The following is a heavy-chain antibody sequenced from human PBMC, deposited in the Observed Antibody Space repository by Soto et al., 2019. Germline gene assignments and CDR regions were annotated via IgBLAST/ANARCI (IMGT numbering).Heavy chain of an antibody. CDR2: IIPIFGTA. J-gene: IGHJ4*02. CDR1: GGTFSSYA. CDR3: ARAKCALLDY. V-gene: IGHV1-69*12. Sequence: VQLVQSGAEVTKPGSSVKVSCKASGGTFSSYAISWVRQAPGQGLEWMGGIIPIFGTANDAQTFQGRVTLTADESTSTAYMELSSLSSEDTAVYYWARAKCALLDYWGQGTLVNVSS.